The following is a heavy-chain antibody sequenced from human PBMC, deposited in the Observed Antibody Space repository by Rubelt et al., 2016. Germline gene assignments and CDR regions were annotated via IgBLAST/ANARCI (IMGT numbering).Heavy chain of an antibody. D-gene: IGHD2-2*01. Sequence: KSDGSVTTYADSVKGRFTISRDNAKNTLYLHLDSLRVEDTAVYYCATSRVPGAYDYWGQGTLVTVSS. CDR2: KSDGSVT. CDR3: ATSRVPGAYDY. V-gene: IGHV3-74*03. J-gene: IGHJ4*02.